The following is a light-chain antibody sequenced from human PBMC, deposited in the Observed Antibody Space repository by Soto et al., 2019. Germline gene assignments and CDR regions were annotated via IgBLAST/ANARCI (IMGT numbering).Light chain of an antibody. CDR2: EDN. Sequence: FMLTQPHSVSESPGRTVTISCTRSSGNIGSNYVQWYQQRPGSAPTTVIYEDNERPSGVPDRFSGSIDGSSNSASLTISGLKTEDEADYYCQSYDTSNLVFGGGTKVTVL. CDR3: QSYDTSNLV. V-gene: IGLV6-57*04. J-gene: IGLJ2*01. CDR1: SGNIGSNY.